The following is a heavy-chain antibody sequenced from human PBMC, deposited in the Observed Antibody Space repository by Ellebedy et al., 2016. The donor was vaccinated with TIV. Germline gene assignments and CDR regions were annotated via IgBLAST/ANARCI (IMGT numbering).Heavy chain of an antibody. D-gene: IGHD6-19*01. J-gene: IGHJ4*02. CDR3: ARQHSSGYYAGY. V-gene: IGHV4-39*01. Sequence: SETLSLTXTVSGGSISSSSDYYSAWIRQPPGKGLEWIGTIFHSGNTYYNPSLKIRLTISVDTSNNQFSLRLSSVTAADTAVYYCARQHSSGYYAGYWGQGTPVTVSS. CDR1: GGSISSSSDYY. CDR2: IFHSGNT.